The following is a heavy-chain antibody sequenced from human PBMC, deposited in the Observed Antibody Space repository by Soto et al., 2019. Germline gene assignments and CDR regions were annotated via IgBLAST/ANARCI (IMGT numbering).Heavy chain of an antibody. Sequence: GGSLRLSCAASGFTFSSYGMHWVRQAPGKGLEWVAVIWYDGSNKYYADSVKGRFTISRDNSKNTLYLQMNSLRAEDTAVYYCARGRTPEIAYYYGSGGPPDFDYWGQGTLVTVSS. J-gene: IGHJ4*02. CDR2: IWYDGSNK. CDR3: ARGRTPEIAYYYGSGGPPDFDY. D-gene: IGHD3-10*01. V-gene: IGHV3-33*01. CDR1: GFTFSSYG.